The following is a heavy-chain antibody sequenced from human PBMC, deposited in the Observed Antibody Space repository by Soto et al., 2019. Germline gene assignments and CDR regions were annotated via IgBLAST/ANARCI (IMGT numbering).Heavy chain of an antibody. Sequence: ASVKVSCKASGYTFTSYDINWVRQATGQGLEWMGWMNPNSGNTGYAQKFQGRVTMTRNTSISTAYMELSSLRSEDTAVYYCAGGMVVYGGYYYYYYGMDVWGQGTTVTVSS. V-gene: IGHV1-8*01. CDR2: MNPNSGNT. CDR1: GYTFTSYD. D-gene: IGHD2-8*02. CDR3: AGGMVVYGGYYYYYYGMDV. J-gene: IGHJ6*02.